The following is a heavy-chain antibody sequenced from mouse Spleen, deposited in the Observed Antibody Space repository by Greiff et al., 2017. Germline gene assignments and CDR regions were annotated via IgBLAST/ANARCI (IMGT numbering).Heavy chain of an antibody. Sequence: EVHLVESEGGLVQPGSSMKLSCTASGFTFSDYYMAWVRQVPEKGLEWVANINYDGSSTYYLDSLKSRFIISRDNAKNILYLQMSSLKSEDTATYYCARDRTGYAMDYWGQGTSVTVSS. CDR3: ARDRTGYAMDY. CDR2: INYDGSST. V-gene: IGHV5-16*01. CDR1: GFTFSDYY. J-gene: IGHJ4*01.